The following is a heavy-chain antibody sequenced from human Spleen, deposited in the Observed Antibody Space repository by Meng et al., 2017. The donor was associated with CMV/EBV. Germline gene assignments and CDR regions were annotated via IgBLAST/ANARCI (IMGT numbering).Heavy chain of an antibody. CDR2: IYYSGST. CDR1: GGSSSTDYYF. V-gene: IGHV4-39*07. CDR3: ARDYSANPRAYAS. J-gene: IGHJ4*02. D-gene: IGHD1-26*01. Sequence: SETLSLTCTVSGGSSSTDYYFWGWIRQPPGKGLEWIANIYYSGSTYYNPSLKSRVTISVDRSKNQLSLRLNSVTAADTAVYFCARDYSANPRAYASWGQGTLVTVSS.